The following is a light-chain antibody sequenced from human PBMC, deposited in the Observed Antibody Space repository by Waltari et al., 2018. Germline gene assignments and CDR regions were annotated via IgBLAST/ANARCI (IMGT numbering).Light chain of an antibody. V-gene: IGKV1-39*01. CDR3: LQSYSLSLFT. J-gene: IGKJ3*01. Sequence: DIQVTQSPSSLSASVGDRVTITCRASQSMSSFLNWYQQKPGKAPRPRISATSNLQSGVPSRFSGSGSGADCTLTINSLQPEDFATYYCLQSYSLSLFTFGPGTRVDIK. CDR1: QSMSSF. CDR2: ATS.